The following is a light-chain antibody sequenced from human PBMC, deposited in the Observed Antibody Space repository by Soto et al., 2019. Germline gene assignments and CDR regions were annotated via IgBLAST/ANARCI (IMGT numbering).Light chain of an antibody. Sequence: EIVMTQSPATLSVSPGERATLSCRASQSVSSNLAWYQQKPGQAPRLLIYGASTRASGIPARFSGSGSGTDFTLTISRLEPEDFAVYYCQQCVGSSSTFGQGTRVEIK. V-gene: IGKV3-15*01. CDR3: QQCVGSSST. CDR2: GAS. CDR1: QSVSSN. J-gene: IGKJ1*01.